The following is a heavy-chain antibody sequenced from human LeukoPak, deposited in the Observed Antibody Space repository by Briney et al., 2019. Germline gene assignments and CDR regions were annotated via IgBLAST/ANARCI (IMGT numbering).Heavy chain of an antibody. CDR2: IYYSGST. CDR1: GGSISSYY. D-gene: IGHD2-2*01. J-gene: IGHJ6*04. Sequence: SETLSLTCTVSGGSISSYYWSWIRQPPGTGLEWIGYIYYSGSTNHNPSLKSRVTISVHTSKNQFSLKLSSVTAADTAVYYCASSGYCSSTSCYAVYYYGMDVWGKGTTVTVSS. V-gene: IGHV4-59*01. CDR3: ASSGYCSSTSCYAVYYYGMDV.